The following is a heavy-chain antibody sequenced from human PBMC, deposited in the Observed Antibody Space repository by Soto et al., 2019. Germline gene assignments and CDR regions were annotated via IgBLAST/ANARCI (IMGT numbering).Heavy chain of an antibody. CDR1: GGSIRGCY. CDR3: ARGPPFH. D-gene: IGHD3-16*01. V-gene: IGHV4-59*12. J-gene: IGHJ4*02. Sequence: SETLSLTCTVAGGSIRGCYWSWIRQPPGKGLEWIGYMYNTGSTDYNPSLKSRVTISVDRSKNQFSLKLTSVTAADTAVYYCARGPPFHWGQGTLVTV. CDR2: MYNTGST.